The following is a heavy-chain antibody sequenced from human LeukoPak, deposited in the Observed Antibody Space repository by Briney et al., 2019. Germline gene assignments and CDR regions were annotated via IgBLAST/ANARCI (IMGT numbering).Heavy chain of an antibody. CDR1: GGSISSSSYY. Sequence: SETLSLTCTVSGGSISSSSYYWGWIRQPPGKGLEWIGSIYYSGSNYYNPSLKSRVTISVDTSKNQFSLKLSSVTVADTAVYYCARRDSGYYYGSFDYWGQGTLVTVSS. CDR2: IYYSGSN. J-gene: IGHJ4*02. D-gene: IGHD3-22*01. V-gene: IGHV4-39*01. CDR3: ARRDSGYYYGSFDY.